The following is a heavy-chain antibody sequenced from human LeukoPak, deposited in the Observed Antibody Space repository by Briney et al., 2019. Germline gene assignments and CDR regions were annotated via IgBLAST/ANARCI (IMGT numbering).Heavy chain of an antibody. CDR1: GFTFSSYW. CDR3: AAEDHWNFFDY. V-gene: IGHV3-7*01. J-gene: IGHJ4*02. Sequence: GGSLRLSCAASGFTFSSYWMSWVRQAPGKGLEWVANIKRDGSERYYVDSVKGRFTISRDNAKNSLYLHMNSLRAEDTAVYYCAAEDHWNFFDYWGQGTLVTVSS. CDR2: IKRDGSER. D-gene: IGHD1-1*01.